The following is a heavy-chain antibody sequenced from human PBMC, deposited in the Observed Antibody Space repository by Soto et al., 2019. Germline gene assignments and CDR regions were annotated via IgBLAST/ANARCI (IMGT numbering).Heavy chain of an antibody. Sequence: PSETLSLTCAVYGGSFSGYYWSWIRQPPGKGLEWIGEINHSGSTNYNPSLKSRVTISVDTSKNQFSLKLSSVTAADTAVYYCARLQGYSGYDSSYYYYYGMDVWGQGTTDT. J-gene: IGHJ6*02. CDR3: ARLQGYSGYDSSYYYYYGMDV. D-gene: IGHD5-12*01. CDR1: GGSFSGYY. V-gene: IGHV4-34*01. CDR2: INHSGST.